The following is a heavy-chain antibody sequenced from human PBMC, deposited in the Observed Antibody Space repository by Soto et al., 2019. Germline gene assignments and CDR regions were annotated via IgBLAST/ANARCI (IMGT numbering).Heavy chain of an antibody. Sequence: GASSEGPCKASGYTFTGYYMHWVRQAPGQGLEWMGWINPNSGGTNYAQKFQGWVTMTRDTSISTAYMELSRLRSDDTAVYYCARDSTGGESGMDVWGQGSTVTVSS. V-gene: IGHV1-2*04. CDR3: ARDSTGGESGMDV. D-gene: IGHD3-16*01. CDR2: INPNSGGT. J-gene: IGHJ6*02. CDR1: GYTFTGYY.